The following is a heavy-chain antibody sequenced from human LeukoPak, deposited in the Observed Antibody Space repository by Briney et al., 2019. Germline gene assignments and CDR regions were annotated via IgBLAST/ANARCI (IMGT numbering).Heavy chain of an antibody. CDR2: INPSGGST. D-gene: IGHD6-13*01. V-gene: IGHV1-46*01. CDR1: GYTFTGYY. CDR3: AKEVRIAAAGFFDY. J-gene: IGHJ4*02. Sequence: ASVKVSCKASGYTFTGYYMHWVRQAPGQGLEWMGIINPSGGSTNYAQKFQGRVTMTRDTSTSTVYMELSSLRSEDTAVYYCAKEVRIAAAGFFDYWGQGTLVTISS.